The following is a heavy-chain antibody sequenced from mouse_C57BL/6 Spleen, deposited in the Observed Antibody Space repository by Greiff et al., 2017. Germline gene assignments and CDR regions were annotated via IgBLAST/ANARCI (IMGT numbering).Heavy chain of an antibody. CDR1: VYTFPSYW. Sequence: VQLQQPGAELVKPGASVKLSCKASVYTFPSYWMHWVKQRPGRGLEWIGRIDPNSGGTKYNEKFKSKATLTVDKPSSTAYMQLSSLTSQDSAVYYWAKGGKEDYDAMDYWGQGTSVTVSS. V-gene: IGHV1-72*01. D-gene: IGHD1-1*02. CDR2: IDPNSGGT. CDR3: AKGGKEDYDAMDY. J-gene: IGHJ4*01.